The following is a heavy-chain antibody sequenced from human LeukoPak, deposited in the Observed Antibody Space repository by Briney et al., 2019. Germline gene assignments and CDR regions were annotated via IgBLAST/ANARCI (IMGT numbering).Heavy chain of an antibody. CDR2: IYYSGST. D-gene: IGHD6-19*01. J-gene: IGHJ4*02. Sequence: SETLSLTCTVSGGSISSYYWSWIRQPPGKGLEWIGYIYYSGSTNYNPSLKSRVTISVDTSKNQFSLKLSSVTAADTAVYYCARDHSSGWYSFDYWGQGTLVTVSS. V-gene: IGHV4-59*12. CDR1: GGSISSYY. CDR3: ARDHSSGWYSFDY.